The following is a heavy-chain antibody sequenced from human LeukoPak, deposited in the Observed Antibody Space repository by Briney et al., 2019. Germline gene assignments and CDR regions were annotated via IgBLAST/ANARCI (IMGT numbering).Heavy chain of an antibody. V-gene: IGHV1-46*01. CDR3: AKSREMPHFVFDP. CDR1: GYTFISYY. CDR2: INPSGGST. J-gene: IGHJ5*02. Sequence: ASVKVSCKASGYTFISYYIHWVRQAPGQGLEWMGIINPSGGSTSYAQKFQGRVTMTRDTSTSTVYMELSSLRSEDTAVYYCAKSREMPHFVFDPWGQGTLVTVSS. D-gene: IGHD3-3*02.